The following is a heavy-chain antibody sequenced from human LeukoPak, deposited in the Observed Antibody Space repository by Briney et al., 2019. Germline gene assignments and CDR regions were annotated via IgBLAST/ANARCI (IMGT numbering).Heavy chain of an antibody. V-gene: IGHV1-58*02. J-gene: IGHJ4*02. CDR3: AAGWGSYSPRPFDC. D-gene: IGHD1-26*01. Sequence: TSVKVSCKASGFTFTSSAMQWVRQARGQRLEWIGWIVVGSGNTNYAQKFQERVTITRDMSTSTAYMELSSLRSEDTAVYYCAAGWGSYSPRPFDCWGQGTLVTVSS. CDR1: GFTFTSSA. CDR2: IVVGSGNT.